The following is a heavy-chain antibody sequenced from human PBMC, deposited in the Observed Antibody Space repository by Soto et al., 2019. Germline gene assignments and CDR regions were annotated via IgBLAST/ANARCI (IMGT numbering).Heavy chain of an antibody. Sequence: SETLSLTCTVSGGFISSCDNYWAWLRQPPGQGLEYIGSLYCSGATYYNSSVKSRVTISINTSRNQFSLTLRSVTAADTAVYYCARHLGVVTIGQYNWFDSWGQGTPVTVSS. CDR1: GGFISSCDNY. J-gene: IGHJ5*01. CDR2: LYCSGAT. D-gene: IGHD3-3*01. CDR3: ARHLGVVTIGQYNWFDS. V-gene: IGHV4-39*01.